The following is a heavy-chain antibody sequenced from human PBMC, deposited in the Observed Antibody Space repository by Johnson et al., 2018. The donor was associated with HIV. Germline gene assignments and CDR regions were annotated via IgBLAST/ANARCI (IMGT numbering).Heavy chain of an antibody. CDR1: GFSFSSCG. Sequence: VQLVESGGGVVQPGRSLRLSCAASGFSFSSCGMHWVRQAPGKGLEWVSAISGSGGRTYYADSVQGPLTLSRDNSKNTLYLQMNSLRAEDTAVYYCTLGVGTLMDDAFDIWGQGTMVTVSS. V-gene: IGHV3-23*04. D-gene: IGHD7-27*01. J-gene: IGHJ3*02. CDR3: TLGVGTLMDDAFDI. CDR2: ISGSGGRT.